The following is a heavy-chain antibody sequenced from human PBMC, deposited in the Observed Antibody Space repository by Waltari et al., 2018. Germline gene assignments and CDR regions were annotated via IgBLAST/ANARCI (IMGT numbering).Heavy chain of an antibody. CDR2: INHSGST. V-gene: IGHV4-34*01. CDR3: ARGRRRATNYYYYGMDV. CDR1: GGSFSGYY. J-gene: IGHJ6*02. Sequence: QVQLQQWGAGLLKPSETLSLTCAVYGGSFSGYYWSWIRQPPGKGLEWIGEINHSGSTNYNPSLKSRVTISVDTSKNQFSLKLSSVTAADTAVYYCARGRRRATNYYYYGMDVWGQGTTVTVSS.